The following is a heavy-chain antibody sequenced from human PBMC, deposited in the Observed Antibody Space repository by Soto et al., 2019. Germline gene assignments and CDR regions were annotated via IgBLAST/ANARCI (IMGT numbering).Heavy chain of an antibody. D-gene: IGHD2-15*01. CDR1: GYSFTSYY. CDR3: ERVGCSGGICYAVDY. J-gene: IGHJ4*02. Sequence: QVQLVQSGAEVKKPGASVKVSCKASGYSFTSYYIHWVRQAPGQGLEWMGIINPSSSTTYAQKFQGRVTMTRDTATSTFYMELSSLRSEDTAVYYCERVGCSGGICYAVDYWGQGTLVTVSS. V-gene: IGHV1-46*01. CDR2: INPSSST.